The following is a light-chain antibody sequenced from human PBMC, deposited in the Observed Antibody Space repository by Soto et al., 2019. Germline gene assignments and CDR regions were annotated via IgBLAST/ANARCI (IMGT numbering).Light chain of an antibody. V-gene: IGLV1-40*01. CDR2: GNS. Sequence: QSVLTQPPSVSGAPGQRVTISCTGSSSNIGAGYDVHWYQQLPGTAPKLLIYGNSNRPSGVPDRFSGSKSGTSASLAITGLQSEDEAYYYCQSYDSSLSVHFATGTKVTVL. CDR3: QSYDSSLSVH. CDR1: SSNIGAGYD. J-gene: IGLJ1*01.